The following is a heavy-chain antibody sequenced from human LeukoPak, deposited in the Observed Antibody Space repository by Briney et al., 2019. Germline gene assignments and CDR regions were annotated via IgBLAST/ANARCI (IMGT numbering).Heavy chain of an antibody. CDR2: ISSSSSYI. CDR3: ARDYDSSGYHDY. V-gene: IGHV3-21*01. Sequence: GGSLRLSCAASGFTFSSYSMNWVRQAPGKGLEWVSSISSSSSYIYYADSVKGRFTISRDNAKNSLYLQMSSLRAEDTAVYYCARDYDSSGYHDYWGQGTLVTVSS. CDR1: GFTFSSYS. D-gene: IGHD3-22*01. J-gene: IGHJ4*02.